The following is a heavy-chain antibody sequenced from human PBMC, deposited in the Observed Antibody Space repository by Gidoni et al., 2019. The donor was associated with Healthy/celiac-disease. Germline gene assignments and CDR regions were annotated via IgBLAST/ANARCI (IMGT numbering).Heavy chain of an antibody. J-gene: IGHJ6*02. CDR3: ARGVGYCTNGVCYTARNYYYYYGMDV. CDR1: GYTFTGYY. D-gene: IGHD2-8*01. V-gene: IGHV1-2*04. CDR2: INPNSGGT. Sequence: QVQLVQSGAEVKKPGASVKVSCKASGYTFTGYYMHWVRQAPGQGLEWMGWINPNSGGTNYAQKFQGWVTMTRDTSIRTAYMELSRLRSDDTAVYYCARGVGYCTNGVCYTARNYYYYYGMDVWGQGTTVTVSS.